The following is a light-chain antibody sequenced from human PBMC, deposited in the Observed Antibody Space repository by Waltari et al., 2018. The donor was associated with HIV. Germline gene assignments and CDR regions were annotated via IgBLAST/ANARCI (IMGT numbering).Light chain of an antibody. CDR2: GNS. Sequence: QSVLTQPPSVSGAPGQRVTISCTGNSSNIGSLYDVYWYLQTPGSVPKLLNTGNSRPSGVSERFSGSRSGTSASLAITALRAEDEGTYYCQSYDSDLGSPVFGGGTEVTVL. J-gene: IGLJ3*02. V-gene: IGLV1-40*01. CDR3: QSYDSDLGSPV. CDR1: SSNIGSLYD.